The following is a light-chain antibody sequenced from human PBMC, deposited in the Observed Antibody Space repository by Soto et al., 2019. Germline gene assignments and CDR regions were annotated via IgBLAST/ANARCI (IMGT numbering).Light chain of an antibody. J-gene: IGLJ1*01. CDR2: GNT. V-gene: IGLV1-40*01. CDR1: TSNIGAGYD. Sequence: QSVLTQPPSVFGAPGQRVTISCTGSTSNIGAGYDVHWYRQLPGAAPQLLIYGNTNRPSGVPDRFSGSKSGTSASLAITGLQAEDEADYYCQSYDTSVSCLYVFGTGTKVTVL. CDR3: QSYDTSVSCLYV.